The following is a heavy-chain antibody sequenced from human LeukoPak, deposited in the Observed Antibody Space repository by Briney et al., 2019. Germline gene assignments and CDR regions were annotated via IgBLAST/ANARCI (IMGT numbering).Heavy chain of an antibody. Sequence: QPGGSLRLSCAASGFTFSSFGMNWVRQAPGKGLEWISYISTGNSRKYYADSVKGRFTISRDNAKNSLYLQMNSLRAEDTALYYCARVGAGWIEPFDYWGQGTLVTVSS. CDR3: ARVGAGWIEPFDY. J-gene: IGHJ4*02. D-gene: IGHD1-26*01. CDR2: ISTGNSRK. V-gene: IGHV3-48*04. CDR1: GFTFSSFG.